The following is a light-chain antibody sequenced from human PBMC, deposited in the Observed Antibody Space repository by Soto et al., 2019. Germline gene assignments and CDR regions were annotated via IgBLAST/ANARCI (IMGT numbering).Light chain of an antibody. V-gene: IGKV3-20*01. CDR3: QQYGSSSWT. J-gene: IGKJ1*01. CDR1: QSVSSSY. CDR2: GAS. Sequence: IVLTQSPGSLSLSPGERATLSCRASQSVSSSYFAWYQQRFGQAPRLLIYGASSRATGIPDRFSGSGSGTDFTLTISRLAPDDFAVYYCQQYGSSSWTFGQGTKVDI.